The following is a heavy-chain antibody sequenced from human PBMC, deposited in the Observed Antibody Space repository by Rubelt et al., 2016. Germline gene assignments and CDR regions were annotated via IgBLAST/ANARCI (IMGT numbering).Heavy chain of an antibody. Sequence: EVQLLESGGGLVQSGGSLRLSCAASGFAFSTYGMSWVRQAPGKGLEWVSAISGSGGSTFYADSVKGRFTISRDNSQSTLYLQMNGLRAEDTAIYYCAEDRGVYSSGWYGIDYWGQGTLVTVSS. V-gene: IGHV3-23*01. CDR1: GFAFSTYG. CDR2: ISGSGGST. D-gene: IGHD6-19*01. J-gene: IGHJ4*02. CDR3: AEDRGVYSSGWYGIDY.